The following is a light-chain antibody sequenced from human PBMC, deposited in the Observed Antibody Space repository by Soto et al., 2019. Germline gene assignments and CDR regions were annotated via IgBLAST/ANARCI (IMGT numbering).Light chain of an antibody. V-gene: IGKV3-20*01. CDR3: QQYGSSVT. Sequence: DIVLTQSPGTLSLSPGERATLSCRASQSVRSRYLAWYQQKAGQAPRLLIYDASRRATGIPDRFSGSGSGTAFTLTIRRLEPEDFSVYYCQQYGSSVTFGGGTKVEIK. CDR1: QSVRSRY. J-gene: IGKJ4*01. CDR2: DAS.